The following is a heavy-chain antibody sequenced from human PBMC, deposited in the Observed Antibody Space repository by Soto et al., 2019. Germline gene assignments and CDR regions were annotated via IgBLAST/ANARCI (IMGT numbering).Heavy chain of an antibody. J-gene: IGHJ4*02. D-gene: IGHD6-6*01. V-gene: IGHV1-18*01. CDR3: ERANTTERIAARLDY. Sequence: ASVKVSCKASGYTFTSYGISWVRQAPGQGLEWMGWISAYNGNTNYAQKLQGRVTMTTDTSTSTAYMELRSLRSDDTAVYYCERANTTERIAARLDYWGQGTLVTVSS. CDR1: GYTFTSYG. CDR2: ISAYNGNT.